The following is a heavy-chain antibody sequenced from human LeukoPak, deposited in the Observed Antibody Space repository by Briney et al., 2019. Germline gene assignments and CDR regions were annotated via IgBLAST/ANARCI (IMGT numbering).Heavy chain of an antibody. D-gene: IGHD3-9*01. CDR3: ARLRHFDWPPRYFDL. Sequence: SETLSLTCSVSGGSISSSSYYWGWIRQPPGKGLEWIGSIYYVGSTYYNPSLKSRVTISVDTSKNQFSLTLSSVTAADTAVYSCARLRHFDWPPRYFDLWGRGTLVTVSS. CDR1: GGSISSSSYY. V-gene: IGHV4-39*01. CDR2: IYYVGST. J-gene: IGHJ2*01.